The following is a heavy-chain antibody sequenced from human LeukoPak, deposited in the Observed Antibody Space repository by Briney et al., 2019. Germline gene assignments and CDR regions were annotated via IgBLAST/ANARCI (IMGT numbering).Heavy chain of an antibody. Sequence: SGTLSLTCAVSGGSITTDNWWGWVRQPPGKGLEWIGEIYHSGSINYNPSLKSRITMSVDKSKNQFSLKLSSVTAADTAVYYCARGPHTGVNYYDSSGYYYWGQGTLVTVSS. CDR3: ARGPHTGVNYYDSSGYYY. CDR1: GGSITTDNW. D-gene: IGHD3-22*01. CDR2: IYHSGSI. V-gene: IGHV4-4*02. J-gene: IGHJ4*02.